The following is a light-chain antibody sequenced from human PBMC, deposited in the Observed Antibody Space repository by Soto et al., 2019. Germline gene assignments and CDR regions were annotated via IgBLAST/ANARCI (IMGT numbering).Light chain of an antibody. V-gene: IGKV3-15*01. CDR2: GAS. CDR1: QTVASN. Sequence: EIVMTQSQATLSVSPGERATLSCRASQTVASNLAWYQQKPGQAPRLLIHGASTRATGVPARFSGSGSGTEFTLTISSLQSEDFAVYYCQQYHNWPPQYTFGQGTKLRIK. CDR3: QQYHNWPPQYT. J-gene: IGKJ2*01.